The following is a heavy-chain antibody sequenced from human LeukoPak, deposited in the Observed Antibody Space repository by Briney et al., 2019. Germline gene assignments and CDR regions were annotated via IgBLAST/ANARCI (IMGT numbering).Heavy chain of an antibody. V-gene: IGHV3-23*01. CDR1: GFTFSSYA. D-gene: IGHD5-18*01. CDR3: AKDLETAMVYYYYYHGMDV. CDR2: ISGSGGST. J-gene: IGHJ6*04. Sequence: GGSLRLSCAASGFTFSSYAMSWVRQAPGKGLEWVSAISGSGGSTYYADSVKGRFTLSRDNSKNTLYLQMNSLRAEDTAVYYCAKDLETAMVYYYYYHGMDVWGKGTTVTVSS.